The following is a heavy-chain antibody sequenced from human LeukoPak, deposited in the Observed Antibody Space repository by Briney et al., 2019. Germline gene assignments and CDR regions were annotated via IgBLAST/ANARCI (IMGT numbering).Heavy chain of an antibody. J-gene: IGHJ4*02. V-gene: IGHV5-51*01. Sequence: GESLKISCKGSGYSFTSYWIGWVRPMPGKGLEWMGIIYPGDSDTRYSPSFQSQVTISADKSISTAYLQWSSLKASDNAMYYCARFPFGYDSSGYYLEYWGQGTLVTVPS. CDR1: GYSFTSYW. CDR2: IYPGDSDT. D-gene: IGHD3-22*01. CDR3: ARFPFGYDSSGYYLEY.